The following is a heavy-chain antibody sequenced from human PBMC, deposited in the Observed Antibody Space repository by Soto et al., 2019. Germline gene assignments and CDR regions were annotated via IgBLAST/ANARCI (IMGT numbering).Heavy chain of an antibody. CDR2: VYHSWIT. V-gene: IGHV4-59*01. D-gene: IGHD3-10*01. CDR1: GGSISSDY. J-gene: IGHJ5*02. CDR3: ARFGNRPNGNWXDP. Sequence: LSLPCTVSGGSISSDYWNCIRQPPGKGLEWIWYVYHSWITKYNPSLKSRVTISVDTSKNQLSLKLSSVTSADTALYYCARFGNRPNGNWXDPWGRGNLVTVS.